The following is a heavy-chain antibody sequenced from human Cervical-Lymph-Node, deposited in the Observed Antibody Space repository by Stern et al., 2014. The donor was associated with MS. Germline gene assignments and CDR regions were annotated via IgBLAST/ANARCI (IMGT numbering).Heavy chain of an antibody. D-gene: IGHD1-26*01. CDR2: FIRAFGTP. Sequence: VQLVQSGAEVRQPGSSVKVSCKSSGGALNTYAIHWVRLAPGPGLEWMGGFIRAFGTPVYPQKFKGRVTIAADESTSTDYMELSSLRSDDTAVYYCTRGASSAAWYRHAVDVWGQGTTVTVSS. CDR1: GGALNTYA. J-gene: IGHJ6*02. CDR3: TRGASSAAWYRHAVDV. V-gene: IGHV1-69*01.